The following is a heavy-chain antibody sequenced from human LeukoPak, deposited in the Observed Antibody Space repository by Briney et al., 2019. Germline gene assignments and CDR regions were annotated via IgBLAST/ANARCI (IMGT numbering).Heavy chain of an antibody. CDR2: ISAYNGNT. Sequence: ASVKVSCKASGYTFTSYGISWVRQAPGQGLEWMGWISAYNGNTNYAQKLQGRVTMTTDTSTSTADMELRSLRSDDTAVYYCARVEELRSAFDIWGQGTMVTVSS. CDR1: GYTFTSYG. V-gene: IGHV1-18*01. CDR3: ARVEELRSAFDI. J-gene: IGHJ3*02. D-gene: IGHD1-7*01.